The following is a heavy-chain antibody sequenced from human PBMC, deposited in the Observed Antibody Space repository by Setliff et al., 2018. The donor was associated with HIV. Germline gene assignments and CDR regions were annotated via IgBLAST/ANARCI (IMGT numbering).Heavy chain of an antibody. V-gene: IGHV4-59*11. CDR3: ARHGFEWLVPDY. Sequence: PSETLSLTCTVSGGSISSHYWSWIRQPPGKGLEWIGSIYYSGSTNYNPSLKSRVTISVDTSKNQFSLKLSSVTAADTAVYYCARHGFEWLVPDYWGQGTLVTVSS. D-gene: IGHD6-19*01. CDR1: GGSISSHY. J-gene: IGHJ4*02. CDR2: IYYSGST.